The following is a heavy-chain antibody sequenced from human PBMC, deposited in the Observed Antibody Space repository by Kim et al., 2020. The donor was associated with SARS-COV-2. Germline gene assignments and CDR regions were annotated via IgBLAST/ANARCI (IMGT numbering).Heavy chain of an antibody. Sequence: GGSLRLSCEASAFTFRSYWMNWVRQAPGKGLEWLATINQDGSEKYYVDSVKGRFTTSRDNAKNSVYLEMNNLRAEDTAVYYCATGPSIGGDYWGQGTLVTVSS. CDR1: AFTFRSYW. D-gene: IGHD3-3*01. V-gene: IGHV3-7*01. J-gene: IGHJ4*02. CDR2: INQDGSEK. CDR3: ATGPSIGGDY.